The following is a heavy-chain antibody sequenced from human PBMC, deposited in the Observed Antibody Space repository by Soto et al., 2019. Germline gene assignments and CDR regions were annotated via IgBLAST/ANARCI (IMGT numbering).Heavy chain of an antibody. Sequence: GGSLRLSCAASGFTFSSYAMSWVRQAPGKGLEWVSAISGSGGSTYYADSVKGRFTISRDNSKNTLYLQMNSLRAEDTAVYYCAKRLTPPTYPDIGYCSSTSCTWGQGTLVTVSS. J-gene: IGHJ4*02. CDR1: GFTFSSYA. CDR3: AKRLTPPTYPDIGYCSSTSCT. CDR2: ISGSGGST. V-gene: IGHV3-23*01. D-gene: IGHD2-2*01.